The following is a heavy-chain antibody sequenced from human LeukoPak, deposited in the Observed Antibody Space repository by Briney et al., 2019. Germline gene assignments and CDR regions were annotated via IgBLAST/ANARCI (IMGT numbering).Heavy chain of an antibody. D-gene: IGHD5-18*01. J-gene: IGHJ4*02. CDR1: SGSISSGSYD. CDR2: IYTSGST. Sequence: PSETLSLTCTVSSGSISSGSYDWSWIRQPAGKGLEWIGRIYTSGSTNYNPSLKSRVTISVDTSKNQFSLKLSSVTAADTAVYYCAREGQGYSYGNFDYWGQGTLVTVSS. CDR3: AREGQGYSYGNFDY. V-gene: IGHV4-61*02.